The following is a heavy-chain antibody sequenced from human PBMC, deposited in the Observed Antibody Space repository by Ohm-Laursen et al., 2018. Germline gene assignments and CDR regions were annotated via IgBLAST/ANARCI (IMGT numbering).Heavy chain of an antibody. V-gene: IGHV4-59*01. Sequence: TLSLTCTVSGGSISSYYWSWIRQPPGKGLEWIGYIYYSGSTNYNPSLKSRVTISVDTSKNQFSLKLSSVTAADTAVYYCAKVGEAAAADYWGQGTLVTVSS. CDR3: AKVGEAAAADY. CDR2: IYYSGST. J-gene: IGHJ4*02. D-gene: IGHD6-13*01. CDR1: GGSISSYY.